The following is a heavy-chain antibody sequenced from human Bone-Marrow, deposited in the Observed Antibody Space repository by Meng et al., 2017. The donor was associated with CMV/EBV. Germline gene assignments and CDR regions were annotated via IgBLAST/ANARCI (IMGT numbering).Heavy chain of an antibody. Sequence: ASVKVSCKASGYTFTGYYMHWVRQAPGQGLEWMGWINPNSGGTNYAQKFQGRVTMTRDTSISTAYMELNSLRAEDTAVYYCARDGTPSGSFRDDAFDIWGQGTMVTVSS. J-gene: IGHJ3*02. CDR1: GYTFTGYY. D-gene: IGHD1-26*01. CDR3: ARDGTPSGSFRDDAFDI. V-gene: IGHV1-2*02. CDR2: INPNSGGT.